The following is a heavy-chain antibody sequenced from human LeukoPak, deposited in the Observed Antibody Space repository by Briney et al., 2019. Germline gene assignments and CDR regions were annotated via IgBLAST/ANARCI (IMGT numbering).Heavy chain of an antibody. Sequence: PGGSLRLSCAASGFTFSNYAMSWVRQAPGKGLEWVSVISGGGGRTYYADSVKGRFTISRDNSKNTLYLQMNSLRAEDTAVYYCAKERGPSFMEYQLHRLNWFDPWGQGTLATVSS. CDR1: GFTFSNYA. J-gene: IGHJ5*02. D-gene: IGHD2-2*01. CDR2: ISGGGGRT. V-gene: IGHV3-23*01. CDR3: AKERGPSFMEYQLHRLNWFDP.